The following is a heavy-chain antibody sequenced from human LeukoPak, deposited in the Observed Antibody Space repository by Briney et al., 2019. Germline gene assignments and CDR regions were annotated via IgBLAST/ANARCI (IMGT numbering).Heavy chain of an antibody. CDR2: TRYDGSNK. V-gene: IGHV3-30*02. Sequence: PGGSLRLSCAASGFTFSSYGMHWVRQAPGKGLEWVAFTRYDGSNKYYADSVKGRFTISRDNSKNTLYLQMNSLRAEDTAVYYCAKDSAYCSSTSCYRGEFDYWGQGTLVTVSS. CDR3: AKDSAYCSSTSCYRGEFDY. D-gene: IGHD2-2*02. J-gene: IGHJ4*02. CDR1: GFTFSSYG.